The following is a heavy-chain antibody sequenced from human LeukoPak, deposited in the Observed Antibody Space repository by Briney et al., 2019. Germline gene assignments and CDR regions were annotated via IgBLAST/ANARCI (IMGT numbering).Heavy chain of an antibody. J-gene: IGHJ6*03. CDR1: GGSFSGYY. Sequence: SGTLSLTCAVYGGSFSGYYWSWIRQPPGKGLEWIGEINHSGSTNYNPSLKSRVTISVDTSKNQFSLKLSSVTAADTAVYYCARGFDYYDSSGYTPGGGYYMDVWGKGTTVTVSS. V-gene: IGHV4-34*01. CDR2: INHSGST. D-gene: IGHD3-22*01. CDR3: ARGFDYYDSSGYTPGGGYYMDV.